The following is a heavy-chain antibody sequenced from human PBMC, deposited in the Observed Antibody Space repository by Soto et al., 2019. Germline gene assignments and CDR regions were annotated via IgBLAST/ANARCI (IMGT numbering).Heavy chain of an antibody. V-gene: IGHV4-34*01. Sequence: SETLSLTCAVPNGSLNGYGWNWIRQPPGKSVEWIGEINHSGTTHFNPPFKSRVTMSLDTSKNHLSLPLKSVTAADTAVYFCATSVGYSYDYCVYWGHGTSVTVYS. CDR1: NGSLNGYG. D-gene: IGHD5-18*01. CDR2: INHSGTT. CDR3: ATSVGYSYDYCVY. J-gene: IGHJ4*01.